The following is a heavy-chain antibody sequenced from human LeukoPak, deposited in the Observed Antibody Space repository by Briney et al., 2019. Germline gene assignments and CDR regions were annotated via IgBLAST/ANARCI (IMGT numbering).Heavy chain of an antibody. CDR3: ARDPPTGYSSSSKENDY. J-gene: IGHJ4*02. D-gene: IGHD6-6*01. CDR2: IGHTGSIT. V-gene: IGHV3-48*01. Sequence: GGSLRLSCAGSGFTFSSYSMNWVRHAPGKGLEWVSYIGHTGSITDYADSVKGRFTISRDNAKNSLYLQMNTLRSDDTAVYYCARDPPTGYSSSSKENDYWGQGTLVTVSS. CDR1: GFTFSSYS.